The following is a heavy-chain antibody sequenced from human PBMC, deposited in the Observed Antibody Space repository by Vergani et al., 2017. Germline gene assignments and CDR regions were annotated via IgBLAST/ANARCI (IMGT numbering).Heavy chain of an antibody. J-gene: IGHJ6*03. CDR3: AKAGSVTSGSLQYNFYMDV. CDR1: GFTSSYYG. D-gene: IGHD3-10*01. V-gene: IGHV3-30*18. CDR2: ISYDGTQK. Sequence: QVHLVESGGGVVQPGRSLTLSCVVSGFTSSYYGMHWVRQAPGKGLEWVAVISYDGTQKYYADSVKGRFTISRDNSKSTLYLQMNSLRTEDTAVYYCAKAGSVTSGSLQYNFYMDVWGKGTTVTVS.